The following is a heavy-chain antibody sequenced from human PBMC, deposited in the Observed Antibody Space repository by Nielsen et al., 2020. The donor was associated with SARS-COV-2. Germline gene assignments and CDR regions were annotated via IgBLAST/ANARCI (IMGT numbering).Heavy chain of an antibody. J-gene: IGHJ4*02. CDR2: FFYSGST. D-gene: IGHD3-3*01. CDR3: ASFGVDTAAGYDY. V-gene: IGHV4-39*07. Sequence: GSLRLSCIVSDGSISSSTYYWGWIRQPPGKGLEWIGSFFYSGSTYYNPSLKSRVTISVDTSKNQFSLKLSSVTAADTAVYYCASFGVDTAAGYDYWGQGTLVTVSS. CDR1: DGSISSSTYY.